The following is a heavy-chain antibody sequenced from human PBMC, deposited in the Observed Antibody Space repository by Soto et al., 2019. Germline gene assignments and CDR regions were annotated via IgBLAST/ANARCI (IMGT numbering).Heavy chain of an antibody. Sequence: PGGSLRLSCAASGFTFSSYSMNWVRQAPGKGLEWVSSISSSSYIYYADSVKGRFTISRDNAKNSLYLQMNSLRAEDTAVYYCARGMATAPFDYWGQGTLVTVSS. CDR3: ARGMATAPFDY. CDR1: GFTFSSYS. V-gene: IGHV3-21*01. J-gene: IGHJ4*02. D-gene: IGHD5-18*01. CDR2: ISSSSYI.